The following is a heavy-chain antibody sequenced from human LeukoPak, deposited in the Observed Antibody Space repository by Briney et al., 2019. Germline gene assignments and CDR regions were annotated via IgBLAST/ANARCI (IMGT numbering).Heavy chain of an antibody. D-gene: IGHD6-13*01. V-gene: IGHV1-2*02. J-gene: IGHJ3*02. CDR3: ARGILGSSWSGDAFDI. CDR2: INPNSGGT. CDR1: GDTFTSYA. Sequence: GASVKVSCKASGDTFTSYAISWVRQAPGQGLEWMGWINPNSGGTNYAQKFQGRVTMTRDTSISTAYMELSRLRSDDTAVYYCARGILGSSWSGDAFDIWGQGTMVTVSS.